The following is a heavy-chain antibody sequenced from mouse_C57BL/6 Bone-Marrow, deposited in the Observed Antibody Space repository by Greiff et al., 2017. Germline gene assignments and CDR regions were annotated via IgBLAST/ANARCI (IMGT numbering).Heavy chain of an antibody. V-gene: IGHV1-69*01. CDR2: IDPSDSYT. J-gene: IGHJ3*01. CDR1: GYTFTSYW. D-gene: IGHD1-1*01. CDR3: ARSSNYGSSYQFAY. Sequence: VQLQQPGAELVMPGASVKLSCKASGYTFTSYWMHWVKQRPGQGLEWIGEIDPSDSYTNYNQKFKGKSTLTVDKSSSTAYMQLSSLTSEDSAVYYCARSSNYGSSYQFAYWGQGTLVTVSA.